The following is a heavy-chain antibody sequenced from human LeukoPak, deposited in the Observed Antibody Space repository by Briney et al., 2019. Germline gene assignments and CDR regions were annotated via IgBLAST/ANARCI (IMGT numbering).Heavy chain of an antibody. J-gene: IGHJ4*02. Sequence: PGGSLRLSCAASGFTFSGYTMTWVRQAPGKGLEWVSSISNISTYIYYADSVKGRFTISRDNSKNTLYLQMNSLRAEDTAVYYCAKDRVYYAMYYFDYWGQGTLVTVSS. D-gene: IGHD2-8*01. CDR1: GFTFSGYT. CDR3: AKDRVYYAMYYFDY. V-gene: IGHV3-21*04. CDR2: ISNISTYI.